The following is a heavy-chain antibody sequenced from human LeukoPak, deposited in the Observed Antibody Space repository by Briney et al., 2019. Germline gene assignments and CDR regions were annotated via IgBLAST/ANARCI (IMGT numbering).Heavy chain of an antibody. CDR2: IYTSGST. CDR1: GGSISIGSYY. Sequence: SQTLSLTCTVSGGSISIGSYYWSWIRQPAGKGLEWIGRIYTSGSTNYNPSLKSRVTISVDTSKNQFSLKLSSVTAADTAVYYCAITRAYDSSGYSFDYWGQGTLVTVSS. J-gene: IGHJ4*02. CDR3: AITRAYDSSGYSFDY. V-gene: IGHV4-61*02. D-gene: IGHD3-22*01.